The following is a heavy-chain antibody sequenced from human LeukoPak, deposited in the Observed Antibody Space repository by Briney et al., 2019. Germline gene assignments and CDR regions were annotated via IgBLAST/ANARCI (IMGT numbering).Heavy chain of an antibody. CDR2: IIPIFGTA. Sequence: GASVKVSCKASGGTFSSYAISWVRQAPGQGLEWMGGIIPIFGTANYAQKFQGRVTSTTDESTSTAYMELSSLRSEDTAVYYCARGGDSSGYYYCDYWGQGTLVTVSS. J-gene: IGHJ4*02. V-gene: IGHV1-69*05. CDR3: ARGGDSSGYYYCDY. CDR1: GGTFSSYA. D-gene: IGHD3-22*01.